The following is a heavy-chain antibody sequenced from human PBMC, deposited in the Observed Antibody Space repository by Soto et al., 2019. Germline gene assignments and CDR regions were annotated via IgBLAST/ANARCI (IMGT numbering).Heavy chain of an antibody. D-gene: IGHD2-2*01. J-gene: IGHJ6*02. CDR2: IYYSGST. Sequence: SETLSLTCTVPEGSVSSGSYYWNWIRQPPGKGLEWIGYIYYSGSTNYNPSLKSRVTISVDTSKNQFSLKLGSVTAADTAVYYCARHVPYCSDTSHCAYGMDVWGQGTTVTVSS. V-gene: IGHV4-61*01. CDR3: ARHVPYCSDTSHCAYGMDV. CDR1: EGSVSSGSYY.